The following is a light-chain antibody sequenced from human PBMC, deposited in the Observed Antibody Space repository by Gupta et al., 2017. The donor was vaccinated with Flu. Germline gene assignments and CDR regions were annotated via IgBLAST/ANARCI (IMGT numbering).Light chain of an antibody. Sequence: DIQMTQSPSSVSASVGDRVTISCRASQDIGVWLAWYQQKPGKAPKLLVYAASNLEGGVPSRFSGSGGGTSFTLTISSLQPEDFATYYCQQAKNFPYTFGQGTKLEIK. CDR2: AAS. CDR1: QDIGVW. V-gene: IGKV1-12*01. CDR3: QQAKNFPYT. J-gene: IGKJ2*01.